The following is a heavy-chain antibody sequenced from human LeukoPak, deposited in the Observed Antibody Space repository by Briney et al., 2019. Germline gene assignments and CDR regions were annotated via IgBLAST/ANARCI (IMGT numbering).Heavy chain of an antibody. V-gene: IGHV4-4*02. CDR3: ARAKIDYYDSSGYYGGYYYGMDV. CDR1: GGSISSSNW. J-gene: IGHJ6*02. Sequence: SETLSLTCAVSGGSISSSNWWSWVRQPPGKGLEWIGEIYHSGSTNYNPSLKSRVTISVDKSKNQFSLKLSSVTAADTAVYYCARAKIDYYDSSGYYGGYYYGMDVWGQGTTVTVSS. CDR2: IYHSGST. D-gene: IGHD3-22*01.